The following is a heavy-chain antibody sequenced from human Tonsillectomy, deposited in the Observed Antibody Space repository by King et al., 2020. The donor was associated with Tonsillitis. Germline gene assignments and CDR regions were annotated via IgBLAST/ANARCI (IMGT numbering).Heavy chain of an antibody. CDR2: IYSVGST. V-gene: IGHV3-53*01. CDR3: ARDRLLWFGELYDYYYYAMDV. J-gene: IGHJ6*02. CDR1: WFTVRSNH. D-gene: IGHD3-10*01. Sequence: VQLVESGGGLIQPGGSLRLSCAASWFTVRSNHMSWFRQAPGKGLQWGSVIYSVGSTSYADSVKGRFTISRDNSKNTLYLQMNSLRAEETAVYYCARDRLLWFGELYDYYYYAMDVWGQGTTVTVSS.